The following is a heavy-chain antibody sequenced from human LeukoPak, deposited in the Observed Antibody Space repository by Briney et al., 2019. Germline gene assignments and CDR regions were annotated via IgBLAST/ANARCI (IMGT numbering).Heavy chain of an antibody. CDR2: IDWNTGGI. Sequence: GGSLRLSCAASGFAFDDYAMHWVRHAPGKGLQWVSGIDWNTGGIAYADSVKGRFTISRDNARNSLYLQMNSLRPEDTALYYCAKDIGLYSSSWFDSWGQGTLVTVSS. D-gene: IGHD2-2*01. V-gene: IGHV3-9*01. CDR3: AKDIGLYSSSWFDS. J-gene: IGHJ5*01. CDR1: GFAFDDYA.